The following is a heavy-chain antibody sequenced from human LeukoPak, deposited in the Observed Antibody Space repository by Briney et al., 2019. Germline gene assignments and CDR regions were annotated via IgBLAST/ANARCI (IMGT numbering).Heavy chain of an antibody. D-gene: IGHD5-12*01. V-gene: IGHV3-23*01. Sequence: GGSLRLSCAASGFTFSGYAMSWVRQAPGKGLEWVSGISIGGDYTYYADSVQGRFTISRDNSKNTLFLQMSNLRAEDTAKYYCAAGRSGYDQFDYWGQGTLVTVSS. CDR1: GFTFSGYA. CDR2: ISIGGDYT. CDR3: AAGRSGYDQFDY. J-gene: IGHJ4*02.